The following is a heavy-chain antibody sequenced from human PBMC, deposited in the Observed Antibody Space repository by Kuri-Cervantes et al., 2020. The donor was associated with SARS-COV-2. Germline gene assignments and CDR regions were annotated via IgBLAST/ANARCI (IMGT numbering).Heavy chain of an antibody. J-gene: IGHJ4*02. CDR2: IKSKTDGGTT. Sequence: GESLRLSCAASGFTFSNAWMSWVRQAPGKGLEWVGRIKSKTDGGTTDYAAPVKGRFTISRDDSKNTLYLQMNSLKTEDTAVYYCTTDFVVVPAAFFDYWGQGTLVTVSS. D-gene: IGHD2-2*01. CDR3: TTDFVVVPAAFFDY. V-gene: IGHV3-15*01. CDR1: GFTFSNAW.